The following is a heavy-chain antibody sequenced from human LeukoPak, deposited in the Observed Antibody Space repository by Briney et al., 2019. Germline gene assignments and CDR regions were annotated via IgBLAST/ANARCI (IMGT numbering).Heavy chain of an antibody. D-gene: IGHD6-13*01. J-gene: IGHJ4*02. CDR3: ATTYSSSWLFDY. Sequence: XDYGGWXRQPPGEGLECIGSIYYSGSTYYNPSLKSRVTISVDTSKNQFSLKLSSVTAADTAVYYCATTYSSSWLFDYWGQGTLVTVSS. V-gene: IGHV4-39*01. CDR1: XDY. CDR2: IYYSGST.